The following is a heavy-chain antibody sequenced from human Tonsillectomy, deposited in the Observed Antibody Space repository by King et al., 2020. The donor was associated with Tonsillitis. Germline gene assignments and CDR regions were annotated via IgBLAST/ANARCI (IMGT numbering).Heavy chain of an antibody. CDR3: ARDNGAGHNGFDN. Sequence: VQLVESGGGLIQPGGALRLSCAASGFIVSYNHMTWVRQAPGKGLQWVSVIYNDGTTNYADSVKGRFTISRDNAKSTVYLQMNSLRAEDTAVYYCARDNGAGHNGFDNWG. CDR1: GFIVSYNH. D-gene: IGHD6-19*01. CDR2: IYNDGTT. J-gene: IGHJ3*02. V-gene: IGHV3-53*01.